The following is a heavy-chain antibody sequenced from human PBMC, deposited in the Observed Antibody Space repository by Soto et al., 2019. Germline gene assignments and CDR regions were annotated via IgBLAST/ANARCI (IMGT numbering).Heavy chain of an antibody. CDR3: ARRRGGGGY. D-gene: IGHD3-10*01. CDR2: IYSGGYT. J-gene: IGHJ4*02. CDR1: GFTVSNHY. Sequence: EVQLVESGGGLIQPGGSLRLSCAVSGFTVSNHYMSWVRQAPGKGLEGVSVIYSGGYTAYGDSVKGRFTISRDNSKNTLFLQWNTRGAADRAVYYWARRRGGGGYWGQGTLVTVSS. V-gene: IGHV3-53*01.